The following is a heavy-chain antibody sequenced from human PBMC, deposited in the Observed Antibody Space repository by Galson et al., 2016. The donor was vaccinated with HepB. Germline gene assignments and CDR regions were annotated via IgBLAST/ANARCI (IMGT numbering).Heavy chain of an antibody. CDR3: ARNGFYCLDY. CDR1: GGSISSHDW. D-gene: IGHD2/OR15-2a*01. J-gene: IGHJ4*02. CDR2: IYHSGST. V-gene: IGHV4-4*02. Sequence: SETLSPTCAVSGGSISSHDWWSWVRQPPGKGLEWIGEIYHSGSTNYNPSLKSRVTISVDNFKNQFSLKLTSVTAADTAVYYCARNGFYCLDYWGQGILVTVSS.